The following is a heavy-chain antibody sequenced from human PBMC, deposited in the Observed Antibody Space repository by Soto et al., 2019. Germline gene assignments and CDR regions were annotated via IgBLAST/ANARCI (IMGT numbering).Heavy chain of an antibody. CDR3: ARGHYGDYAFDS. CDR2: IYYSGST. V-gene: IGHV4-31*03. J-gene: IGHJ4*02. Sequence: QVQLQESGPGLVKPSQTLSLTCTVSGGSISSGGYYWSWIRQYPGKGLEWIGYIYYSGSTYYNPSLRSRVTTSLDTSKKQFSLKVTSVTAADTAVYYCARGHYGDYAFDSWGQGTLVTVSS. CDR1: GGSISSGGYY. D-gene: IGHD4-17*01.